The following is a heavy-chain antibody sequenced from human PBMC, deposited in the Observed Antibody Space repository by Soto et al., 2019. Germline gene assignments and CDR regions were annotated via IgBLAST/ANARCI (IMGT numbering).Heavy chain of an antibody. CDR2: IYYSGST. J-gene: IGHJ4*02. CDR3: ARAGGQARPGRGYFDY. Sequence: SETLSLTCTVSGGSISSYYWSWIRQPPGKGLEWIGYIYYSGSTNYNPSLKSRVTISVDTSKNQFSLKLSSVTAADTAVYYCARAGGQARPGRGYFDYWCQGTLVTVSS. CDR1: GGSISSYY. D-gene: IGHD6-6*01. V-gene: IGHV4-59*01.